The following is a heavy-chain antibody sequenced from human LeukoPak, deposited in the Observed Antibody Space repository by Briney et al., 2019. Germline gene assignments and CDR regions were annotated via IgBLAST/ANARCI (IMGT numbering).Heavy chain of an antibody. Sequence: SETLSLTCTVSGVSISSSNSYWGWIRQPPGKGLEWIGSIYYSGNTYYNASLKSQVSISIDTSKNQFSLRLTSVTAADTAVYYCARQEWLQSYYFDYWGQGTLVTVSS. J-gene: IGHJ4*02. CDR1: GVSISSSNSY. CDR2: IYYSGNT. D-gene: IGHD5-24*01. CDR3: ARQEWLQSYYFDY. V-gene: IGHV4-39*01.